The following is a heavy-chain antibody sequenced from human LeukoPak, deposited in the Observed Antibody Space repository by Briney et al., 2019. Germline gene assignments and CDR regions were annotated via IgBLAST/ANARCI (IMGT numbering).Heavy chain of an antibody. CDR1: GFTVSSNY. J-gene: IGHJ3*02. V-gene: IGHV3-74*01. CDR2: FYSDGSRT. Sequence: GGSLRLSCAASGFTVSSNYMSWVRQPPGKGLVWVSRFYSDGSRTNYADSVKGRFTISGDNAKNTQYLQMNSLRAEDTAVYYCARSGRGGAFDIWGQGTMVTVSS. CDR3: ARSGRGGAFDI. D-gene: IGHD1-26*01.